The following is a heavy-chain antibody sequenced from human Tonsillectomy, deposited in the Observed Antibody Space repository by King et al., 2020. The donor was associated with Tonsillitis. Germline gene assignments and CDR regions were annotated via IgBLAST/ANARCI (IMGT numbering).Heavy chain of an antibody. CDR3: ARHGDYCSGDSCYPDTLDI. J-gene: IGHJ3*02. V-gene: IGHV3-48*03. CDR1: GFTFSSYE. CDR2: ISSSGSTI. Sequence: VQLQESGGGLVQPGGSLRLSCAASGFTFSSYEMNWVRQAPGKGLEWVSYISSSGSTIYADSVKGRFTISRDNAKDSLYLQMNSLSAEDTAVYYCARHGDYCSGDSCYPDTLDIWGQGTMVTVSS. D-gene: IGHD2-15*01.